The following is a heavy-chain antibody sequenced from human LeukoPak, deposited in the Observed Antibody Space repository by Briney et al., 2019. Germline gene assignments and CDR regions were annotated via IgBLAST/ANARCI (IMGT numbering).Heavy chain of an antibody. V-gene: IGHV3-21*01. CDR3: ARESGRGPINWFDP. CDR2: ISSSSSYI. J-gene: IGHJ5*02. CDR1: GGSIFSSNW. Sequence: PSGTLSLTCAVSGGSIFSSNWWAWVRQPPGKGLEWVSSISSSSSYIYYADSVKGRFTISRDNAKNSLYLQMNSLRAEDTAVYYCARESGRGPINWFDPWGQGTLVTVSS. D-gene: IGHD3-10*01.